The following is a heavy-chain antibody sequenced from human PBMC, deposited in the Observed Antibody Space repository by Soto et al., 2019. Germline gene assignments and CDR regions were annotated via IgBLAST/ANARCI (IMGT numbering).Heavy chain of an antibody. CDR3: ARGVGSGWLNWFDT. J-gene: IGHJ5*02. CDR1: GGSISSGGYY. CDR2: IYYSGST. V-gene: IGHV4-31*03. Sequence: QVQLQVSGPGLVKPSQTLSLTCTVSGGSISSGGYYWSWIRQHPGKGLEWIGYIYYSGSTYYNPSLKSRVTISVDTSKNQFSLKLSSVTAADTAVYYCARGVGSGWLNWFDTWGQGTLVTVSS. D-gene: IGHD6-19*01.